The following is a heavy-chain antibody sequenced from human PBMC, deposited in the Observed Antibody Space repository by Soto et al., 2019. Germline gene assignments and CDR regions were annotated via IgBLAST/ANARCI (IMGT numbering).Heavy chain of an antibody. J-gene: IGHJ4*02. CDR3: ARGLITGSHYSGGWYYFDS. Sequence: ASETLSLTRGVSGGSISSSKWWTWDRQPPGKGPEWIGEIYHSGSTNYNPSLKSRVTISVDTSNNQFSLTLSSVTAADTAVYYRARGLITGSHYSGGWYYFDSWGQGTQVTVSS. D-gene: IGHD6-19*01. V-gene: IGHV4-4*02. CDR1: GGSISSSKW. CDR2: IYHSGST.